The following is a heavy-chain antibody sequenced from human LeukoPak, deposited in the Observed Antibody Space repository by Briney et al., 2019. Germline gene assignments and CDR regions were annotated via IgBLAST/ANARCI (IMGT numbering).Heavy chain of an antibody. D-gene: IGHD1-14*01. Sequence: GESLKISCKASVFSFTNYWIAWVRQTPGQGLEWMGSIYPGDSDTRYNPSFQGQVTISADKSIKTAYLQWSNLKASDTAMYYCANTRFKNLFDAFDIWGQGTMVTVSS. CDR1: VFSFTNYW. V-gene: IGHV5-51*01. CDR2: IYPGDSDT. J-gene: IGHJ3*02. CDR3: ANTRFKNLFDAFDI.